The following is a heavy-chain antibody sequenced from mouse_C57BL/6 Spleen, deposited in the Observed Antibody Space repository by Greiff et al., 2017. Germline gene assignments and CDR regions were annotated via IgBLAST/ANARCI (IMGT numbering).Heavy chain of an antibody. V-gene: IGHV1-7*01. D-gene: IGHD2-2*01. CDR1: GYTFTSYW. Sequence: QVQLQQSGAELAKPGASVKLSCKASGYTFTSYWMHWVTQRPGPGLEWIGYINPSSGYTKYNQKFKDKATLTADKSSSTAYMQLSSLTYEDSAGNYCARSEVNWFAYWGQGTLVTVSA. CDR3: ARSEVNWFAY. J-gene: IGHJ3*01. CDR2: INPSSGYT.